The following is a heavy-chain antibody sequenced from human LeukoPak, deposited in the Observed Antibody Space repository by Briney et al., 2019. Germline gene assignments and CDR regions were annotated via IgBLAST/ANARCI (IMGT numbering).Heavy chain of an antibody. CDR1: GYTFTNFA. CDR2: INAGNGNI. J-gene: IGHJ6*03. CDR3: ARGYCSGGSCPSYYCYYMDV. Sequence: ASVKVSCKTSGYTFTNFAIHWLRQAPGQRLECMGWINAGNGNIRYSQDFQGRVAITRNTSISTAYMELSSLRSEDTAVYYCARGYCSGGSCPSYYCYYMDVWGKGTTVTVSS. V-gene: IGHV1-3*03. D-gene: IGHD2-15*01.